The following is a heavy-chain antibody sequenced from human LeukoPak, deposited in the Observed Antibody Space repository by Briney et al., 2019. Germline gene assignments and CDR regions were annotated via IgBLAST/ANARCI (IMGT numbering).Heavy chain of an antibody. D-gene: IGHD5-18*01. Sequence: SETLSLTCTVSGGSISSSSYYWGWIRQPPKEGLEWIGTIYYSGSTYYNPSLKSRVTISVDTSKNQFSLKLSSVTAADTAVYYCARHVAHGGYSRGADYWGQGTLVTVSS. J-gene: IGHJ4*02. CDR3: ARHVAHGGYSRGADY. CDR2: IYYSGST. CDR1: GGSISSSSYY. V-gene: IGHV4-39*01.